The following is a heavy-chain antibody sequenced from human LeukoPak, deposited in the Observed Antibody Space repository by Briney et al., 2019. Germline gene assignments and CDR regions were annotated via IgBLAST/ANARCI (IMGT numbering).Heavy chain of an antibody. CDR2: INTNTGNP. D-gene: IGHD3-16*02. Sequence: ASVKVSCKASGYTFTSYAMNWVRQAPGQGLEWMGWINTNTGNPTYAQGFTGRFVFSLDTSVSTAYLQISSLKAEDTAVYYCAREIRLGWGSYRPFDYWGQGTLVTVSS. V-gene: IGHV7-4-1*02. CDR1: GYTFTSYA. CDR3: AREIRLGWGSYRPFDY. J-gene: IGHJ4*02.